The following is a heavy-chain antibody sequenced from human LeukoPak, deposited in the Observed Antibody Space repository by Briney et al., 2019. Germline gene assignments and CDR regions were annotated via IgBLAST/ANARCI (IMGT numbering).Heavy chain of an antibody. V-gene: IGHV3-48*03. CDR3: AKAPVTSCRGAYCYPFDS. CDR1: GFTFSSYE. CDR2: ISSSGSTI. Sequence: GGSLRLSCAASGFTFSSYEMNWVRQAPGKGLEWVSYISSSGSTIYYADSVRGRFTISRDNSKNTLYLQMNSLRAEDAAVYFCAKAPVTSCRGAYCYPFDSWGQGTLVTVSS. J-gene: IGHJ4*02. D-gene: IGHD2-21*01.